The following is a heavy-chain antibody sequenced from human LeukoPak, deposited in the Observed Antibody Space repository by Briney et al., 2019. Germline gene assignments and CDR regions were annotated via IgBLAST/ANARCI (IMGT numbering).Heavy chain of an antibody. CDR2: IYYSGGT. V-gene: IGHV4-59*01. D-gene: IGHD1-26*01. CDR3: ASGRPLGFDY. CDR1: GDSISSYY. J-gene: IGHJ4*02. Sequence: PSETLSLTCTVSGDSISSYYWTWIRQPPGKGLEWIGYIYYSGGTNYNPPLKSRVTISVDTSKNQFSLNLSSVTAADTAVYYCASGRPLGFDYWGQGTLVSVSS.